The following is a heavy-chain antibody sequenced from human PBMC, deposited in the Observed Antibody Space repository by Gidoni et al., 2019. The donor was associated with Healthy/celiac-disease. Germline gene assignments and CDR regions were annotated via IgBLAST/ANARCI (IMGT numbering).Heavy chain of an antibody. J-gene: IGHJ6*03. Sequence: QVQLVQSGAEVKKPGSSVKVSCKASGGTFSSYAIRWVRQAPGQGLEWMGGIIPIFGTANYAQKFQGRVTITADESTSTAYMELSSLRSEDTAVYYCARAGGCSGGSCAGYYYYMDVWGKGTTVTVSS. CDR2: IIPIFGTA. V-gene: IGHV1-69*01. CDR3: ARAGGCSGGSCAGYYYYMDV. D-gene: IGHD2-15*01. CDR1: GGTFSSYA.